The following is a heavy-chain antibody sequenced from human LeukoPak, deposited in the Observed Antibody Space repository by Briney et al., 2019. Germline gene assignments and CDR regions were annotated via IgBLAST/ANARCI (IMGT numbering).Heavy chain of an antibody. CDR2: IKQDGSEK. CDR1: GFTFSSFW. J-gene: IGHJ2*01. D-gene: IGHD2-15*01. Sequence: GGSLRLSCAASGFTFSSFWMSWVRQAPGKGLEWVANIKQDGSEKYYVDSVKGRFTVSRDNAENSLYLQMNSLRAEDTAVYYCARGYCSGGSCFSSTGNFDLWGRGTLATVSS. CDR3: ARGYCSGGSCFSSTGNFDL. V-gene: IGHV3-7*04.